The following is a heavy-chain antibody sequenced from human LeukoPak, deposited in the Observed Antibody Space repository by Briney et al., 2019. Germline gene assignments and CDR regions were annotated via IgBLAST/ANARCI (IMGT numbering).Heavy chain of an antibody. Sequence: SQTLSLTCAISGDSVSSNSAAWNWIRQSPSRGLEWLGRTYYRPKWYNDYAVSVKSRITINPDTSKNQFSLQLNSVTPEDTAVYYCAGAHIVVVTGGGNWFDPWGQGTLVTVSS. CDR2: TYYRPKWYN. CDR1: GDSVSSNSAA. D-gene: IGHD2-21*02. V-gene: IGHV6-1*01. CDR3: AGAHIVVVTGGGNWFDP. J-gene: IGHJ5*02.